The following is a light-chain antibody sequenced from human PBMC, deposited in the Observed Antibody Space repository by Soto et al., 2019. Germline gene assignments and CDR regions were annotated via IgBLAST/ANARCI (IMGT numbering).Light chain of an antibody. V-gene: IGKV3-11*01. CDR3: QQRYDWTRT. CDR2: HAS. CDR1: QSIGTY. Sequence: EIVLTQSPVTLSLSPGERATLSCRASQSIGTYLAWYQQKPDQAPRLLIYHASNSATGIPARFSGSGSGTDFTLTISSLEPEDFAVYYCQQRYDWTRTFGQGTKVEVK. J-gene: IGKJ1*01.